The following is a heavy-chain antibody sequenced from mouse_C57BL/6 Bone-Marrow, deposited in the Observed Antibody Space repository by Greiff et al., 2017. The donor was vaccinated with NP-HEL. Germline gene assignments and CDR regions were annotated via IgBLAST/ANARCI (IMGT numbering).Heavy chain of an antibody. D-gene: IGHD1-1*01. CDR3: ARRALITTVVAKAMDY. Sequence: VQLQQSGAELVKPGASVKISCKASGYAFSSYWMNWVKQRPGKGLEWIGQIYPGDGDTNYNGKFKGKATLTADKSSSTAYMQLSSLTSEDSAVYFCARRALITTVVAKAMDYWGQGTSVTVSS. V-gene: IGHV1-80*01. CDR2: IYPGDGDT. J-gene: IGHJ4*01. CDR1: GYAFSSYW.